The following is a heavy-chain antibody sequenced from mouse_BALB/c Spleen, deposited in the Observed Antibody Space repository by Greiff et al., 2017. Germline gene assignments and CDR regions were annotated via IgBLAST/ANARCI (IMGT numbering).Heavy chain of an antibody. D-gene: IGHD2-4*01. V-gene: IGHV1S81*02. CDR3: APIYYDYDGAWFAY. CDR1: GYTFTSYW. CDR2: INPSNGRT. Sequence: VQLQQPGAELVKPGASVKLSCKASGYTFTSYWMHWVKQRPGQGLEWIGEINPSNGRTNYNEKFKSKATLTVDKSSSTAYMQLSSLTSEDSAVYYCAPIYYDYDGAWFAYWGQGTLVTVSA. J-gene: IGHJ3*01.